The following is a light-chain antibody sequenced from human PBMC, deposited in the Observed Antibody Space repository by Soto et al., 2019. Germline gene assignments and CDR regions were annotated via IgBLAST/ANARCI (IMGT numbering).Light chain of an antibody. V-gene: IGKV3-20*01. CDR3: QHYGDSPGFT. J-gene: IGKJ3*01. CDR1: QSISGN. CDR2: DAS. Sequence: EIVMTQSPGTLSVSPGERATLSCRASQSISGNLVWYQQKPGQAPRLLIFDASTRATGIPDRFSGSGSGTDFTLTISRLEPEDFAVYYCQHYGDSPGFTFGPGTKVDIK.